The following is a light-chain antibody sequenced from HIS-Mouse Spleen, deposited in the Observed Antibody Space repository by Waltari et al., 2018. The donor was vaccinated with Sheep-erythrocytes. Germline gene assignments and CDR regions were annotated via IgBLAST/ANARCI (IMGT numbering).Light chain of an antibody. CDR3: CSYAGSSTYV. J-gene: IGLJ1*01. CDR1: SSDVGSYNL. Sequence: QSALTQPASASGSPGQSITIPCTATSSDVGSYNLVSWYQQHPGKAPKLMIYEGSKRPSGVSNRFSGSKSGNTASLTISGLQAEDEADYYCCSYAGSSTYVFGTGTKVTVL. V-gene: IGLV2-23*01. CDR2: EGS.